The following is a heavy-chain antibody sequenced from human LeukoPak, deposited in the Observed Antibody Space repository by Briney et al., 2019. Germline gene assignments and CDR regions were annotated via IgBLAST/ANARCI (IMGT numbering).Heavy chain of an antibody. CDR1: DGSFSTYY. CDR3: ARGMSYFYEITAVPGWFDS. V-gene: IGHV4-59*01. CDR2: IFDTTYA. D-gene: IGHD3-22*01. J-gene: IGHJ5*01. Sequence: PSETLSLTCTLSDGSFSTYYWTWIRQSPEKGLEWIGHIFDTTYANTNPSLKSRVTISVDTSKNQFSLKLRSVTAADTAIYYCARGMSYFYEITAVPGWFDSWGRGTQVTVSS.